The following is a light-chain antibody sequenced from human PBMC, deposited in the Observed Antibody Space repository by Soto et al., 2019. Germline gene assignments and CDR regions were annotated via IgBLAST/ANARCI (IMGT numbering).Light chain of an antibody. J-gene: IGKJ2*01. CDR2: AAS. CDR3: HQGSSNPPT. Sequence: DIQMTQSPSSLSASVGDRVTITCRASQSISTYFNWYQQIPGKAHKLLIYAASTLQSGVPSSFSGGGSGTVFTLPIGGRQPEVLATYSGHQGSSNPPTFGQGTKLRSN. V-gene: IGKV1-39*01. CDR1: QSISTY.